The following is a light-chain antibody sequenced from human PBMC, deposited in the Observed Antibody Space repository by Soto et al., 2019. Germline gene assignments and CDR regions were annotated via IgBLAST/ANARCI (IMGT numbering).Light chain of an antibody. CDR3: LFSYNGVRV. V-gene: IGLV7-46*01. CDR2: DTS. CDR1: TGAVTSGHY. J-gene: IGLJ2*01. Sequence: QAVVTQEPSLTVSPGGTVTLTCGSSTGAVTSGHYPYWFQQKPGQAPRTLIYDTSNKHSWTPARFSGSLLGGKAALTLSGAQPEDEADYYCLFSYNGVRVFVGGTKLTVL.